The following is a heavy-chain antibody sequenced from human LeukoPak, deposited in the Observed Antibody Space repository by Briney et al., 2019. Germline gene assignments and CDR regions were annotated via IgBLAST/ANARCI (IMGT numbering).Heavy chain of an antibody. J-gene: IGHJ4*02. D-gene: IGHD1-26*01. CDR3: AKDPIFSGSYGVFDY. CDR1: GFTFSSCA. CDR2: IIDSGNSI. Sequence: GGSLRLSCAASGFTFSSCAMSWVRQAPGKGLEWVSTIIDSGNSIYYADSAEGRFTISRDNSKNTLYLQMNSLRAGDAAVYYCAKDPIFSGSYGVFDYWGLGTLVTVSS. V-gene: IGHV3-23*01.